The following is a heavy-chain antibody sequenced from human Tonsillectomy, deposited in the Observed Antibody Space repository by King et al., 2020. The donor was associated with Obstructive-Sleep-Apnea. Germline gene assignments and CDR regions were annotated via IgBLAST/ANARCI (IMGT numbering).Heavy chain of an antibody. CDR2: ISYSGST. CDR3: ARQGYGSGAYNWFDP. Sequence: HVQLQESGPGLVKPSETLSLTCTVSGGSISSYYWSWIRQPPGKGLEWIGYISYSGSTNYNPSLKSRVTISLDTSKNHFSLKPSSVTAADTAVYYCARQGYGSGAYNWFDPWGQGTLVTVSS. J-gene: IGHJ5*02. CDR1: GGSISSYY. V-gene: IGHV4-59*08. D-gene: IGHD3-10*01.